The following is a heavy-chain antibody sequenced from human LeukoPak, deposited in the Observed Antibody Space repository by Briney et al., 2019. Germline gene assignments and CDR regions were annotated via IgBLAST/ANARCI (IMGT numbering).Heavy chain of an antibody. CDR3: ARHYGP. V-gene: IGHV4-30-4*01. CDR1: SDSINNTNYF. D-gene: IGHD3-16*01. J-gene: IGHJ4*02. Sequence: SETLSLTCTVSSDSINNTNYFWSWIRQSPRRGLEWIGYIYYSGGAYYNPSLKSRITMSVDTSKNQFSLKLNSVTATDTAVYYCARHYGPWGQGTLVTVSS. CDR2: IYYSGGA.